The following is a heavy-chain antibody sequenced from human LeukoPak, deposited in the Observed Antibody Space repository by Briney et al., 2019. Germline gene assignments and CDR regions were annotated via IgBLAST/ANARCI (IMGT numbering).Heavy chain of an antibody. Sequence: PGGSLRLSCAPSGFTFSNYWMIWVRQAPGKGLEWVAKINEDASKKYYVDSVEGRFTISRDDAKNSLYLQMNSLRAEDTAMYYCATSTYSSSPSWGQGTLVTVSS. V-gene: IGHV3-7*01. J-gene: IGHJ5*02. D-gene: IGHD6-6*01. CDR3: ATSTYSSSPS. CDR1: GFTFSNYW. CDR2: INEDASKK.